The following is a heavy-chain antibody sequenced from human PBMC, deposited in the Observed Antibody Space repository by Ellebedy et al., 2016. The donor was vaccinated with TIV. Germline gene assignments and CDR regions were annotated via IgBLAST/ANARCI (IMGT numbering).Heavy chain of an antibody. CDR3: ARHIGYSNGTSQY. Sequence: SVKVSCKAFGATFSGSDISWVRQACGQGMEWIGGKIAIFGTRKYAQKFHGRVTITADQLTTTYYMELSGLTFEYTAVYFFARHIGYSNGTSQYWGQGSLITVSS. CDR2: KIAIFGTR. D-gene: IGHD6-19*01. V-gene: IGHV1-69*13. CDR1: GATFSGSD. J-gene: IGHJ4*02.